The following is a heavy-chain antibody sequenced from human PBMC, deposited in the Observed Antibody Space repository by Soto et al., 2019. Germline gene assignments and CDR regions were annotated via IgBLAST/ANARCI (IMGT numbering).Heavy chain of an antibody. V-gene: IGHV3-30-3*01. J-gene: IGHJ6*02. CDR2: ISHDGSEK. CDR1: RFTFSSYA. D-gene: IGHD6-13*01. Sequence: QVQLVESGGGVVQPGKSLRLSCAASRFTFSSYAMDWVRQAPGKGLEWVAVISHDGSEKYYGDSVKGRFTISRDNPKNTVYLQMKSLRPEDTAVYYCARAAAYFSHYYYAMDVWGQGTAVTVSS. CDR3: ARAAAYFSHYYYAMDV.